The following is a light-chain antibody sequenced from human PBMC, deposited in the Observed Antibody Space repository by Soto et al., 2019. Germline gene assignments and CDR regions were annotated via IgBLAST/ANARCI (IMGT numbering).Light chain of an antibody. Sequence: EIVVTQSPGTLSLSPGERATLSCRASQSVSSSYLSWYQHKPGQAPRLLIYGASSRATGIPDRFSGSGSGTEFTLTISRLEPEDFAVYYCQQYESSPFTFGPGTKVEIK. CDR3: QQYESSPFT. V-gene: IGKV3-20*01. CDR2: GAS. CDR1: QSVSSSY. J-gene: IGKJ4*01.